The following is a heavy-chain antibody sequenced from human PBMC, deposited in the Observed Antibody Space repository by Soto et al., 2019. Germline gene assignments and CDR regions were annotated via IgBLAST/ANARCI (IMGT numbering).Heavy chain of an antibody. Sequence: SETLSLTCTISGGSISSYYWSWIRQPPGKGLEWIGYIYYSGSTNYNPSLKSRVTISVDTSKNQFSLKLSSVTAADTAVYYCARGICSYADYLDYWGQGTLVTVSS. D-gene: IGHD2-2*01. CDR1: GGSISSYY. CDR3: ARGICSYADYLDY. V-gene: IGHV4-59*01. J-gene: IGHJ4*01. CDR2: IYYSGST.